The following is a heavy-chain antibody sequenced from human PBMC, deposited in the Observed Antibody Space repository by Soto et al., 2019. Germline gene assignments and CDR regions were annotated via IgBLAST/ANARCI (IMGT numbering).Heavy chain of an antibody. CDR1: GYTFTSYG. CDR3: ARRVVVVPAALDAFDC. CDR2: ISAYNGNT. V-gene: IGHV1-18*01. D-gene: IGHD2-2*01. Sequence: GASVKVSCKASGYTFTSYGISWVRQAPGQGLEWMGWISAYNGNTNYAQKLQGRVTMTTDTSTSTAYMELRSLRSDDTAVYYCARRVVVVPAALDAFDCWGQGTMVTVSS. J-gene: IGHJ3*01.